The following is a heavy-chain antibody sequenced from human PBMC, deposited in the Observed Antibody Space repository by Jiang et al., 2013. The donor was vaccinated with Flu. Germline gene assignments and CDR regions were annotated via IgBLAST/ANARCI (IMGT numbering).Heavy chain of an antibody. J-gene: IGHJ4*02. CDR2: MNPNSGNT. CDR3: ARGRNDFWSGYYTDFYFDY. CDR1: GYTFTSYD. Sequence: EVKKPGASVKVSCKASGYTFTSYDINWVRQATGQGLEWMGWMNPNSGNTGYAQKFQGRVTMTRNTSISTAYMELSSLRSEDTAVYYCARGRNDFWSGYYTDFYFDYWGQGTLVTVSS. D-gene: IGHD3-3*01. V-gene: IGHV1-8*01.